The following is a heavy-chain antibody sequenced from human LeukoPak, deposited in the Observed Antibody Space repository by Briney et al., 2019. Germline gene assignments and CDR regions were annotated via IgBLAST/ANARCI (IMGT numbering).Heavy chain of an antibody. Sequence: QAGGSLRPSFAPSGFTISDYPMHWVRQAPGKGLEWVAVISYDGSSKYFADSVKGRFTISRDNSKNTLYLPMSSLRPEDTAVCYCARQHNYAFDIWGRGTMVTVSS. V-gene: IGHV3-30-3*01. CDR2: ISYDGSSK. CDR3: ARQHNYAFDI. CDR1: GFTISDYP. J-gene: IGHJ3*02. D-gene: IGHD1-1*01.